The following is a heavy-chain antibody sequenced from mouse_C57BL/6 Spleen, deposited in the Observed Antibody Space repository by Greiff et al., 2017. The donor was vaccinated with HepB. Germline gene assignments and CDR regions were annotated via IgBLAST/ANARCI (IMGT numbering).Heavy chain of an antibody. J-gene: IGHJ1*03. D-gene: IGHD1-1*01. CDR3: ARGITTVVATSHWYFDV. V-gene: IGHV1-9*01. Sequence: QVQLQQSGAELMKPGASVKLSCKATGYTFTGYWIEWVKQRPGHGLEWIGEILPGSGSTNYNEKFKGKATFTADTSSNTAYMQLSSLTTGDSAIYYCARGITTVVATSHWYFDVWGTGTTVTVSS. CDR2: ILPGSGST. CDR1: GYTFTGYW.